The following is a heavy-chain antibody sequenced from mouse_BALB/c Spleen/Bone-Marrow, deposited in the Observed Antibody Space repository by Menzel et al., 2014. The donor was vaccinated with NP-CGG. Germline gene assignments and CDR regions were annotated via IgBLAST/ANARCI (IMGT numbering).Heavy chain of an antibody. CDR1: GFTFSSYT. Sequence: EVKLMESGGGLVQPGGSLKLSCAASGFTFSSYTMSWVRQTPEKRLEWVAYISNGGGSTYYPDTVKGRFTISGDNAKNTLYLQMSSLKSEDTAMYYCARRAGAYWGQGTLVTVSA. V-gene: IGHV5-12-2*01. CDR3: ARRAGAY. D-gene: IGHD3-3*01. CDR2: ISNGGGST. J-gene: IGHJ3*01.